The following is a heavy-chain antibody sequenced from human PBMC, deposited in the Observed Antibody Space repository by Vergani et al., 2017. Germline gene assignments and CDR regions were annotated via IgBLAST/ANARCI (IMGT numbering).Heavy chain of an antibody. CDR3: ARGRLKIEGITSNWFDP. CDR2: ISASNGNT. J-gene: IGHJ5*02. CDR1: GYTFTTYG. D-gene: IGHD1-14*01. V-gene: IGHV1-18*01. Sequence: QVQLVQSGTEVKKPGASVKVSCKASGYTFTTYGIIWVRQAPGQGLEWMGWISASNGNTNYTQKLLGRVTMTTDRSTSTAYMELRSLRSDDTAVYYCARGRLKIEGITSNWFDPWGQGTLVTVSS.